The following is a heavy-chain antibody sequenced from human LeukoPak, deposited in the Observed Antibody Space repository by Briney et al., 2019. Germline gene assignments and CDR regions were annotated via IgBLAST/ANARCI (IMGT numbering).Heavy chain of an antibody. CDR2: ISAHNGNT. Sequence: ASVKVSCKASGYTFTSYGISWVRQAPGQGLEWMGWISAHNGNTNYAQKLQGRVTMTTDTSTSTAYMELRSLRSDDTAVYYCARSTGYFDWLGAFDIWGQGTMVTVSS. D-gene: IGHD3-9*01. CDR3: ARSTGYFDWLGAFDI. J-gene: IGHJ3*02. CDR1: GYTFTSYG. V-gene: IGHV1-18*04.